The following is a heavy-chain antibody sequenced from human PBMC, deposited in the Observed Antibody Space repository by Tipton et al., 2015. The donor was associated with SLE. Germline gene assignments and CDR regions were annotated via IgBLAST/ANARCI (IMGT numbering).Heavy chain of an antibody. CDR1: GGSFSGYY. CDR3: AKGRQKNYADHAY. D-gene: IGHD4-17*01. Sequence: TLSLTCVVYGGSFSGYYWSWIRQPPGKGLEWVGELNHGGSINYNPSLESRVTISIDTSKNQFSLKQSSVTAADTAVYYCAKGRQKNYADHAYWGQGTLVSVSS. CDR2: LNHGGSI. V-gene: IGHV4-34*01. J-gene: IGHJ4*02.